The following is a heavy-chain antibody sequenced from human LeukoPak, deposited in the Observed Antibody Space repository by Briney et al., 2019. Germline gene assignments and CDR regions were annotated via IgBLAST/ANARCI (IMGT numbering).Heavy chain of an antibody. CDR3: ARDREALAFDY. CDR2: ISYDGTKK. CDR1: GSTFSDYN. Sequence: PGGSLRLSCVVSGSTFSDYNMHWVRQAPGKGLEWVTIISYDGTKKYYADSVKGRFTISRDNSKNTLYLQMNSLRAEDTAVYYCARDREALAFDYWGQGTLVTVSS. J-gene: IGHJ4*02. V-gene: IGHV3-30*03.